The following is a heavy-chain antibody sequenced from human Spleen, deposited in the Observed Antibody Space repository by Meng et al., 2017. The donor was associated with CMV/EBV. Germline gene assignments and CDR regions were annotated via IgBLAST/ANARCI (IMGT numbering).Heavy chain of an antibody. Sequence: CKGSGYKFDCYGITWVRQAPGQGLEWVGWVGAENGETNYGQKFQGRVTVTADTFTKTAYMEMRSLRSDDSAIYYCAGAGAAVTTNFDFWGQGTLVTVSS. CDR1: GYKFDCYG. V-gene: IGHV1-18*01. CDR2: VGAENGET. J-gene: IGHJ4*02. D-gene: IGHD4-17*01. CDR3: AGAGAAVTTNFDF.